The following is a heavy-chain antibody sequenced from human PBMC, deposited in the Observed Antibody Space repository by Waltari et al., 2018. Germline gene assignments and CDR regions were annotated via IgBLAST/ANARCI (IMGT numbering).Heavy chain of an antibody. Sequence: EVQLVESGGGLVKPGGSLRLSCAASGFTFSSYSMNWVRQAPGKGLEWVSSISSSSSYIYYADSVKGRFTISIDNAKNSLYLQMNSLRAEDTAVYYCARDVGGDGVYWGQGTLVTVSS. V-gene: IGHV3-21*01. J-gene: IGHJ4*02. CDR1: GFTFSSYS. CDR3: ARDVGGDGVY. CDR2: ISSSSSYI. D-gene: IGHD4-17*01.